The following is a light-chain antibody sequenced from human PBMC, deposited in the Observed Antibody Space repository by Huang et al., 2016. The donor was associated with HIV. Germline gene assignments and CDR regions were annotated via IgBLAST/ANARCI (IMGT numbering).Light chain of an antibody. CDR2: AAA. CDR3: QQYGSSPCT. V-gene: IGKV3-20*01. Sequence: ELVLTQSPGTLSLSPGEGATLSCRASQSVNSNYLAWYQLKPGRAPSLLIYAAANRDTDIPDRFSGSGSGTDFTLTISRLEPEDYAVYYCQQYGSSPCTFGQGTKVEIK. J-gene: IGKJ2*02. CDR1: QSVNSNY.